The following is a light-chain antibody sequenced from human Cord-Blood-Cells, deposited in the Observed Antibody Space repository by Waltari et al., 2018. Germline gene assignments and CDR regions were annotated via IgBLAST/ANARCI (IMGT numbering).Light chain of an antibody. CDR2: RNN. Sequence: QSVLTQPPSASGTPGQRATISCSGRSSNIGSNHVSWYQQLPGTAPKLLIYRNNQRPSGFPDRFSGSKSGTSASLAISGLRSEDEADYYCAAWDDSLSGYVFGTGTKVTVL. CDR1: SSNIGSNH. J-gene: IGLJ1*01. CDR3: AAWDDSLSGYV. V-gene: IGLV1-47*01.